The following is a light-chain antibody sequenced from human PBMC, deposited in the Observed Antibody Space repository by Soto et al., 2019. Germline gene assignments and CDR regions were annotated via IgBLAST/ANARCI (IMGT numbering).Light chain of an antibody. V-gene: IGLV1-40*01. Sequence: QSVLTQPPSVSGAPGQRVTISCTGSSSNIGAGYDVHWYQQLPGTAPKLLIFAYSSRPSGVPDRFSGSRSATSASLAITGLQAEDEADYYCQSFDNSLSGVVFGGGTKLTVL. CDR3: QSFDNSLSGVV. CDR1: SSNIGAGYD. CDR2: AYS. J-gene: IGLJ2*01.